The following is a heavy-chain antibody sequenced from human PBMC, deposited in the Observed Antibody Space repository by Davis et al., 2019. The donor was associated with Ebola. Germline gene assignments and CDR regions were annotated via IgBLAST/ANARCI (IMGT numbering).Heavy chain of an antibody. Sequence: MPSETLSLTCTVSGGSISSSSYYWGWIRQPPGKGLEWIGSIYYSGGTYYNPSLKSRVTISVDTSKNQFSLKLSSVTAADTAVYYCASLGSSWPGRYYFDYWGQGTLVTVSS. CDR3: ASLGSSWPGRYYFDY. CDR1: GGSISSSSYY. V-gene: IGHV4-39*01. D-gene: IGHD6-13*01. CDR2: IYYSGGT. J-gene: IGHJ4*02.